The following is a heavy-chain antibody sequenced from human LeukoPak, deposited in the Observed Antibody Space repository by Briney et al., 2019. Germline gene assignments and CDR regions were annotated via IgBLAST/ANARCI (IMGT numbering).Heavy chain of an antibody. CDR1: GYSFTSYW. Sequence: GESLKISSKGSGYSFTSYWIGWVRPLPGKGLEWMGIIYPGDSDTRYSPSFQGQVTISADKSISTAYLQWSSLKASDTAMYYCARRSSSWSRRNNWCHPWGEGTRVTVSS. CDR2: IYPGDSDT. J-gene: IGHJ5*02. CDR3: ARRSSSWSRRNNWCHP. D-gene: IGHD6-13*01. V-gene: IGHV5-51*01.